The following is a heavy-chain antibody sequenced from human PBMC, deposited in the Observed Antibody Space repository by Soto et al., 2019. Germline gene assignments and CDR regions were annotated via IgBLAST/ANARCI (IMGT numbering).Heavy chain of an antibody. CDR2: IYSGGST. V-gene: IGHV3-53*01. J-gene: IGHJ3*02. CDR3: ARYWGQLVSHAFDI. CDR1: GFTVSSNY. Sequence: EVQLVESGGGLIQPGGSLRLSCAASGFTVSSNYMSWVRQAPGKGLEWVSVIYSGGSTYYADSVKGRFTISRDTSKNTLYLQMNSLRSEDTAVYYCARYWGQLVSHAFDIWGQGTMVTVSS. D-gene: IGHD6-6*01.